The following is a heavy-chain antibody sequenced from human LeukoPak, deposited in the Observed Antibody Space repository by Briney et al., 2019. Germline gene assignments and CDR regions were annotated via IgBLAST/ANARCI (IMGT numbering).Heavy chain of an antibody. D-gene: IGHD3-10*01. J-gene: IGHJ4*02. CDR3: ARARGSFDY. CDR2: INPNSGNT. V-gene: IGHV1-8*03. Sequence: ASVNVSCKASGYTFTGYYMHWVRQAPGQGLEWMGRINPNSGNTGYAQKFQGRVTITRNTSISTAYMELSSLRSEDTAVYYCARARGSFDYWGQGTLVTVSS. CDR1: GYTFTGYY.